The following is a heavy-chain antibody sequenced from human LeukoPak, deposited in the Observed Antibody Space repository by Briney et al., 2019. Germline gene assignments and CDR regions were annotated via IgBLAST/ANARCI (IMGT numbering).Heavy chain of an antibody. CDR1: GFTLSSSD. J-gene: IGHJ4*02. CDR3: ARDNDYAFDC. V-gene: IGHV3-48*02. D-gene: IGHD5-12*01. Sequence: GGSLRLSCAASGFTLSSSDMNWVRQAPGKGLEWVSHISKNTNNMYYADSVKGRFTMSRDNAKNSLYLQVSNLRDEDTGVYYCARDNDYAFDCWGQGTLVTVSS. CDR2: ISKNTNNM.